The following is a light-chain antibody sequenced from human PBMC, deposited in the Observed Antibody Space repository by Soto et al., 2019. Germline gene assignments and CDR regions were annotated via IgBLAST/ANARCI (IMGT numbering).Light chain of an antibody. Sequence: DIQMTQSPSTLSASVGDRVTITCRASQSISSWLAWYQQKPGKAPKLLTYKASSLESGVPSRFSGSGSGTEFTLTISSLQPDDFATYYCQQYNSPPGFTFGPGTKVDIK. CDR3: QQYNSPPGFT. CDR2: KAS. J-gene: IGKJ3*01. CDR1: QSISSW. V-gene: IGKV1-5*03.